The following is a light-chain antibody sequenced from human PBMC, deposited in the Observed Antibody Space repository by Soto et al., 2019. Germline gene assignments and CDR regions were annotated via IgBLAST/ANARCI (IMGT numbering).Light chain of an antibody. CDR3: QHYNSYSEA. CDR1: QTISSW. J-gene: IGKJ1*01. Sequence: DIQMTQSPPTLSGSVGRRVTITCRASQTISSWLAWYQQKPGKAPKLLIYKASTLKSGVPSRFSGSGSGTEFTLTISSLQPDDFATYYCQHYNSYSEAFGQGTKVDIK. V-gene: IGKV1-5*03. CDR2: KAS.